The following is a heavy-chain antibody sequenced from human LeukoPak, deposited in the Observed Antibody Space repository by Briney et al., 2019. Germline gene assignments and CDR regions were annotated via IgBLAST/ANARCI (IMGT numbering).Heavy chain of an antibody. V-gene: IGHV1-69-2*01. CDR2: VDPEDGET. CDR3: ATGGGYDYGSY. J-gene: IGHJ4*02. D-gene: IGHD5-12*01. CDR1: GYTFTDYY. Sequence: ASVKVSCKVSGYTFTDYYMHWVQQAPGKGLEWMGLVDPEDGETIYAEKFQGRVTMTADTSTDTAYMELSSLRSEDTAVYYCATGGGYDYGSYWGQGTLVTVSS.